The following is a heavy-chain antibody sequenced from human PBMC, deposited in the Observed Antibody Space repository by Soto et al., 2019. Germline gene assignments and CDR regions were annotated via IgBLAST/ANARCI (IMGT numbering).Heavy chain of an antibody. CDR1: GGSISSSSYY. CDR2: IYYSGST. Sequence: SETLSLTCTVSGGSISSSSYYWGWIRQPPGKGLEWIGSIYYSGSTYYNPSLKSRVTISVDTSKNQFSLKLSSMTAADTAVYYCARRRPRGGYGMDVWGQGTTVTVSS. V-gene: IGHV4-39*01. D-gene: IGHD3-10*01. CDR3: ARRRPRGGYGMDV. J-gene: IGHJ6*02.